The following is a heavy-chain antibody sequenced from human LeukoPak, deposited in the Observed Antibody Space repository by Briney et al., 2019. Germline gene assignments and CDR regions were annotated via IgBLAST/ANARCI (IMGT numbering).Heavy chain of an antibody. CDR1: GFIFSGHV. Sequence: AGVSLRLSCVGSGFIFSGHVMSWVRQAPGKGLEWVSATSGSGDTTYYAVSVKGRVTISRDNSKNTVYLEIDSLRVEDTAKYYCVGSDALFSPREFWGQGTLVTVSS. J-gene: IGHJ4*02. D-gene: IGHD3-9*01. CDR2: TSGSGDTT. V-gene: IGHV3-23*01. CDR3: VGSDALFSPREF.